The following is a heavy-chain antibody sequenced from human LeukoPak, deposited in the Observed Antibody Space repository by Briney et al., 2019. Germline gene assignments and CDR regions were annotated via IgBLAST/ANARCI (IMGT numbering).Heavy chain of an antibody. CDR2: ISGSGGST. D-gene: IGHD6-19*01. J-gene: IGHJ4*02. V-gene: IGHV3-23*01. CDR3: AKSYSGWFDY. CDR1: AFTFSSNP. Sequence: GGSLRLSGAASAFTFSSNPMGCDRHAPGKGLEWVSAISGSGGSTYYADSVKGRFTISRENSKNTLYLQMNSLRAEDTAVYYCAKSYSGWFDYWGQGTLVTVSS.